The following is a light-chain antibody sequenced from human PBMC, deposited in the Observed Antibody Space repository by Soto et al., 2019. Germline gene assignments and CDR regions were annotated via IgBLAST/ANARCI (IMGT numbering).Light chain of an antibody. V-gene: IGKV3-20*01. CDR3: QQCGPSLRYT. Sequence: EIVLTQSPVALSLSPGERATLSCRASQSVSSTLLTWYQQKPGQAPRLLIYGVSSRATGIPDRFSGSGSGTDFTLTISRLEPEDFAVYYCQQCGPSLRYTFGQGTKLEIK. J-gene: IGKJ2*01. CDR2: GVS. CDR1: QSVSSTL.